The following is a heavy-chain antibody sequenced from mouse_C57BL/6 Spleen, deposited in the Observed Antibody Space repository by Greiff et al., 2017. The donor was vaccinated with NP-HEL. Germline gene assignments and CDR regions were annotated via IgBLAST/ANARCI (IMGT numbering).Heavy chain of an antibody. J-gene: IGHJ4*01. Sequence: QVQLQQPGAELVKPGASVKMYCKASGYTFTSYWITWVKQRPGQGLEWIGDIYPGSGSTNYNEKFKSKATLTVDTSSSTAYMQLSSLTSEDSAVYYCARWGYGSFYYAMDYWGQGTSGTVSS. CDR3: ARWGYGSFYYAMDY. CDR2: IYPGSGST. V-gene: IGHV1-55*01. CDR1: GYTFTSYW. D-gene: IGHD1-1*01.